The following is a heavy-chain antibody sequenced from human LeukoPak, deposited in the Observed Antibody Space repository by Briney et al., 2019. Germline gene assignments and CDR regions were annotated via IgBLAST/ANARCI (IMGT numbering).Heavy chain of an antibody. D-gene: IGHD3/OR15-3a*01. J-gene: IGHJ4*02. CDR1: GVSISSSNSY. CDR2: IYYSGNT. Sequence: SETLSLTCTVSGVSISSSNSYWGWIRQPPGKGLEWIGGIYYSGNTYYNASLKSQVSISIDTSKNQFSLRLTSVTAADTAVYYCARQTGSGLFILPGGQGTLVTVSS. CDR3: ARQTGSGLFILP. V-gene: IGHV4-39*01.